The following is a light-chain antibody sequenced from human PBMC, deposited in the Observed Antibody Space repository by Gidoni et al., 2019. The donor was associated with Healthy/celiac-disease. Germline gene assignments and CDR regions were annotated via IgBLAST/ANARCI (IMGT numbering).Light chain of an antibody. CDR3: QQYDNLPPMCS. CDR2: DAS. J-gene: IGKJ2*04. CDR1: QDISNY. Sequence: DIPMTQSPSSLSASVGDRVTITCQASQDISNYLNWYQQKPGKAPKLLIYDASNLETGVPSRFSGSGSGTDFTFTISSLQPEDIATYYCQQYDNLPPMCSFGQGTKLEIK. V-gene: IGKV1-33*01.